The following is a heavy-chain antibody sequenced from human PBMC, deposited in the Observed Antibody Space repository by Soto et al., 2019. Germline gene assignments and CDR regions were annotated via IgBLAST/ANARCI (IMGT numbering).Heavy chain of an antibody. Sequence: QVQLVQSGAEMKKPGASVKVSCKASGYTFTRHYMHWVRQAPGQGLEWMGVIHPNGSPTVYAQNFQGRLLLTTDTTTSTVYMELSMLRSDDTAVYYCARDHSYEDTYWWLDPWGQGTLVTVSS. D-gene: IGHD2-15*01. J-gene: IGHJ5*02. CDR3: ARDHSYEDTYWWLDP. V-gene: IGHV1-46*01. CDR2: IHPNGSPT. CDR1: GYTFTRHY.